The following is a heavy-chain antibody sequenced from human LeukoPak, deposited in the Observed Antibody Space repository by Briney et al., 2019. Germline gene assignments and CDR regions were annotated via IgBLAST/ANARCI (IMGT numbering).Heavy chain of an antibody. D-gene: IGHD2-15*01. CDR1: GYTFSSNY. Sequence: ASLKVSCKAPGYTFSSNYMHGGRHAPGQGLEGMGLIKPSGGSTSYAKKFQARVTMTRDTSTSTVYMTLSRLSCEDTAVYYCAREYCRGGVCYSVDYWGQGTLVTVSS. CDR2: IKPSGGST. CDR3: AREYCRGGVCYSVDY. J-gene: IGHJ4*02. V-gene: IGHV1-46*01.